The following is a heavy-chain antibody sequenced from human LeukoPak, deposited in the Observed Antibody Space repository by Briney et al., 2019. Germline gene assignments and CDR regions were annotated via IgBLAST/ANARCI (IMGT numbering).Heavy chain of an antibody. J-gene: IGHJ3*02. CDR1: GYSFTSYW. CDR3: ARSRADDAFDI. D-gene: IGHD6-19*01. Sequence: GESLKISCKGSGYSFTSYWIGWVRQMPGKGLEWMGIIYPGDSDTRYSPSFQGQVTISADKSISAAYLQWTSLKASDTAIYYCARSRADDAFDIWGQGTMVTVSS. V-gene: IGHV5-51*01. CDR2: IYPGDSDT.